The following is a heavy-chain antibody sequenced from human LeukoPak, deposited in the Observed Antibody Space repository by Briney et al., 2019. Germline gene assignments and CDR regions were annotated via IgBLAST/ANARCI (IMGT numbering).Heavy chain of an antibody. V-gene: IGHV3-30-3*01. CDR1: GFTFSNFA. J-gene: IGHJ4*02. CDR3: SRDMRGREAGATISDY. D-gene: IGHD1-26*01. CDR2: VSYDGNRK. Sequence: GRSLRLSCVASGFTFSNFAIHWVRQAPGKGLEWVTIVSYDGNRKYYADSVRGRFTVSRDNSKNTLHLEVNSLRVEDTAVYYCSRDMRGREAGATISDYWGQGTLVTVSS.